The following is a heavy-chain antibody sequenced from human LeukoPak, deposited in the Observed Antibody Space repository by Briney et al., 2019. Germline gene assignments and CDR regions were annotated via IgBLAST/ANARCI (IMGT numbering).Heavy chain of an antibody. CDR2: IYPGDSDT. J-gene: IGHJ4*02. CDR1: GYSFTSYW. V-gene: IGHV5-51*01. CDR3: ARPRLGYQLPHNSFDY. D-gene: IGHD2-2*01. Sequence: GESLKISCKGSGYSFTSYWIGWVRQMPGKGLEWMGIIYPGDSDTRYSPSFQGKVTISADKSISTAYLQWSSLKASDTAMYYCARPRLGYQLPHNSFDYWGQGTLVTVSS.